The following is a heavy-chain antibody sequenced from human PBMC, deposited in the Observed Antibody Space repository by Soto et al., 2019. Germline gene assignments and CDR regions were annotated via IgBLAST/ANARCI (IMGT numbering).Heavy chain of an antibody. Sequence: VGSLRLSCAASGFTFSSYGMHWVRQAPGKGLEWVAVIWYDGSNKYYADSVKGRFTISRDNSKNTLYLQMNSLRAEDTAVYYCARSSSSWRYYFDYWGQGTLVTVSS. J-gene: IGHJ4*02. CDR1: GFTFSSYG. CDR2: IWYDGSNK. CDR3: ARSSSSWRYYFDY. D-gene: IGHD6-13*01. V-gene: IGHV3-33*01.